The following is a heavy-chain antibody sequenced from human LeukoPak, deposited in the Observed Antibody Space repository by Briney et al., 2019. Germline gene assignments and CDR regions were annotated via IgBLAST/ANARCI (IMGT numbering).Heavy chain of an antibody. V-gene: IGHV3-21*04. CDR2: ISSSSNYI. J-gene: IGHJ3*02. CDR3: ARALNGFDI. Sequence: GGSLRLSCAASGFTFSSYSMSWVRQAPGKGLEWVSSISSSSNYIYYADSVKGRFTISRDNSRNTLYLQMNSLRAEDTAVYYCARALNGFDIWGPGTLVTVSS. CDR1: GFTFSSYS.